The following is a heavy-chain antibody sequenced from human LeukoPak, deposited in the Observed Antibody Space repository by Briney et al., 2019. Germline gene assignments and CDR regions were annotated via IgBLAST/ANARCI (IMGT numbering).Heavy chain of an antibody. V-gene: IGHV3-23*01. CDR2: ISGSGGST. D-gene: IGHD3-10*01. CDR1: GFTFSSYA. J-gene: IGHJ5*02. Sequence: GGSLRLSCAASGFTFSSYAMSWVRQAPGKGLEWVSAISGSGGSTYYADSVKGRFTISRDNSKNTLYLQMNSLRAEDTAVYYCARSGWFGELLGETGWFDPWGQGTLVTVSS. CDR3: ARSGWFGELLGETGWFDP.